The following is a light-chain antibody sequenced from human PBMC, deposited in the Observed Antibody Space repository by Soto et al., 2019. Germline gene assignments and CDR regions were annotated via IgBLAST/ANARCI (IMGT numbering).Light chain of an antibody. CDR1: QSVTSN. V-gene: IGKV3-15*01. J-gene: IGKJ4*01. Sequence: IVMPQSPATLSVFPGERATLSCMASQSVTSNLAWYQQKPGQAPRLLIYDTSTRDTGIPARISGSGSGTEFTLTISSLQSEDFAVYYCQQYNKWPLTFGGGTKVDIK. CDR2: DTS. CDR3: QQYNKWPLT.